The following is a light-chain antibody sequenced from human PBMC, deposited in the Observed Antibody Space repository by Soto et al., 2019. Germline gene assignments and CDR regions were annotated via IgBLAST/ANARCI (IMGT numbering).Light chain of an antibody. V-gene: IGKV3-11*01. CDR3: QQRSNWPPLT. CDR2: SAS. Sequence: EVVLTQSPDTLSLPPWERATLSCRASQSISSYLAWYQQRPGQAPRLLIYSASTRATGIPARFSGSGSGTEFTLTISSLEPEDFAVYYCQQRSNWPPLTFGGGTKVDIK. J-gene: IGKJ4*01. CDR1: QSISSY.